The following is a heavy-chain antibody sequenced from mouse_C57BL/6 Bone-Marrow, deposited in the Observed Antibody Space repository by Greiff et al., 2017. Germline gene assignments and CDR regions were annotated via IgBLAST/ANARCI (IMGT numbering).Heavy chain of an antibody. CDR1: GYTFTSYW. Sequence: QVQLQQPGAELVKPGASVKMSCKASGYTFTSYWITWVQQSPGQGLEWIGDIYPGSGSTNYNEKFKSKATLTVATSSSTAYMQLSSLTSEDSAVYYCARSGPFYAMDYWGQGTSVTVSS. V-gene: IGHV1-55*01. J-gene: IGHJ4*01. CDR3: ARSGPFYAMDY. CDR2: IYPGSGST.